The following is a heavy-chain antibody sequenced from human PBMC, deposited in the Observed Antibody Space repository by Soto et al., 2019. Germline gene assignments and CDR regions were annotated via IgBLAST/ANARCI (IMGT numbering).Heavy chain of an antibody. V-gene: IGHV3-30*18. CDR3: AKPSNHYYRVDAFDI. CDR2: ISYDGSNK. J-gene: IGHJ3*02. D-gene: IGHD1-26*01. Sequence: QVQLVESGGGVVQPGRSLRLSCAASGFTFSSYGMHWVRQAPGKGLEWVAVISYDGSNKYYADSVKGRFTISRDNSKNTLYLQMNSLRAEDTAVYYCAKPSNHYYRVDAFDIWGQGTMVTVSS. CDR1: GFTFSSYG.